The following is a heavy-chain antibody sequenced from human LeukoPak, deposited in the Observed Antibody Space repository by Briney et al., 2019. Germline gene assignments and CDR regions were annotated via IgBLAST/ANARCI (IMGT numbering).Heavy chain of an antibody. CDR2: IYYSGST. CDR3: AKSYDSSGYYSYNFDY. V-gene: IGHV4-39*01. CDR1: GGSISNYY. J-gene: IGHJ4*02. Sequence: PSETLSLTFTVSGGSISNYYWGWLRQPPGKGLEWIGSIYYSGSTYYNPALKSLATRSVDMSKNQCSLKLSSVTAADTAVYYCAKSYDSSGYYSYNFDYWGQGTLVTVSS. D-gene: IGHD3-22*01.